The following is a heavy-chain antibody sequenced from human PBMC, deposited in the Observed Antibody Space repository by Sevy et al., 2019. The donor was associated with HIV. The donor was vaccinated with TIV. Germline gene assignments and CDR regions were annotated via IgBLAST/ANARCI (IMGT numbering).Heavy chain of an antibody. D-gene: IGHD3-3*01. V-gene: IGHV4-4*07. J-gene: IGHJ4*02. CDR1: GDSISNYY. CDR2: IYDSGSA. CDR3: ARDRMTIFGVTIDYYFDY. Sequence: PETLSLTCTVSGDSISNYYWSWIRQPAGKGLEWIGRIYDSGSATYNPSLESRVTMTADSTKNQLSLKLNSVTAADTVVYYWARDRMTIFGVTIDYYFDYWGQGTLVSVSS.